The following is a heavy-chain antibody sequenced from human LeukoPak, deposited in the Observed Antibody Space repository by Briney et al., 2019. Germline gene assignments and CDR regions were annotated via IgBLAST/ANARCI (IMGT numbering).Heavy chain of an antibody. V-gene: IGHV3-21*01. CDR2: ISSSSSYI. CDR3: ARDRGGSYSFDY. Sequence: GGSLRLSCAASGFTFSSYSMNWVRQAPGKGLEWVSSISSSSSYIYYADSVKGRFTLSRDNAKNSLYLQMNSLRAEDTAVYYCARDRGGSYSFDYWGQGTLVTVSS. J-gene: IGHJ4*02. CDR1: GFTFSSYS. D-gene: IGHD1-26*01.